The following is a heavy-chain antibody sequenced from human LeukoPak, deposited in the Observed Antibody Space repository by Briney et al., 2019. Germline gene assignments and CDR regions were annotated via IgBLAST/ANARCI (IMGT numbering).Heavy chain of an antibody. D-gene: IGHD3-10*01. CDR2: IHYSGST. CDR1: GASISSYY. J-gene: IGHJ4*02. Sequence: SETLSLTCTVSGASISSYYWSWIRQPPGKGLEWIGYIHYSGSTNYNSSLKSRVTISLDTSKNQFSLKLRSVTAADTAEYYCASIPAAIGFFGELYPFHYWGQGTLVTVSS. CDR3: ASIPAAIGFFGELYPFHY. V-gene: IGHV4-59*01.